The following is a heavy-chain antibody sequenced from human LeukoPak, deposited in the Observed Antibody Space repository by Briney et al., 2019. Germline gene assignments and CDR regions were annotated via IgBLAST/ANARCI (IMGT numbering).Heavy chain of an antibody. D-gene: IGHD2-2*01. J-gene: IGHJ6*02. CDR2: IKQDGSEK. CDR3: ARVPSWRYYGMDV. Sequence: SGGSLRLSCAASGFTFSSCWMTWIRQAPGKGLEWVANIKQDGSEKYYVDSVKGRFTISRDNSKNTLYLQMNSLRAEDTAVYYCARVPSWRYYGMDVWGQGTTVTVSS. V-gene: IGHV3-7*01. CDR1: GFTFSSCW.